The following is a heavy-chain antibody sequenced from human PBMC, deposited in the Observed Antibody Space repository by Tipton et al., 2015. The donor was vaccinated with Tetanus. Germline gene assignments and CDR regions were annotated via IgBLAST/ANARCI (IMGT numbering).Heavy chain of an antibody. J-gene: IGHJ6*02. CDR1: GFNFDGYV. D-gene: IGHD2-2*01. Sequence: SLRLSCEASGFNFDGYVMNWVRQAPGKGLEGVAVISGHGGRTQYADSGKGRFTISRDNSNNTLYLQMNSLRAGDTAVYYCARHNSYLYAMDVWGQGTTVPVSS. V-gene: IGHV3-23*01. CDR2: ISGHGGRT. CDR3: ARHNSYLYAMDV.